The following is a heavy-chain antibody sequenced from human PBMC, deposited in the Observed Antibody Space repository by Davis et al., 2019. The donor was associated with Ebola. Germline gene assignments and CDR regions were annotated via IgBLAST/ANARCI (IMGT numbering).Heavy chain of an antibody. J-gene: IGHJ2*01. CDR3: ARGGFLEWLPPYGYFDL. D-gene: IGHD3-3*01. CDR1: GFTFSSYS. CDR2: ISSSSSYI. Sequence: PGGSLRLSCAASGFTFSSYSMNWVRQAPGKGLEWVSSISSSSSYIYYADSVKGRFAISRDNAKNSLYLQMNSLRDEDTAVYYCARGGFLEWLPPYGYFDLWGRGTLVTVSS. V-gene: IGHV3-21*01.